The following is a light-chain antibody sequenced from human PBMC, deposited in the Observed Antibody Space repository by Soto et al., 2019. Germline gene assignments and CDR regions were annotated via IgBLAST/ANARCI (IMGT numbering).Light chain of an antibody. CDR3: QQRSNWPST. J-gene: IGKJ4*01. V-gene: IGKV3-11*01. Sequence: EIVLTQSPATLSLSPGERATLSCRASQSVSGYLAWYQQNPGQAPMLLMYDASNRATGIPARFSGSGSGTDFTLTISSLEPEDFAVYYCQQRSNWPSTFGGGNKLEIK. CDR1: QSVSGY. CDR2: DAS.